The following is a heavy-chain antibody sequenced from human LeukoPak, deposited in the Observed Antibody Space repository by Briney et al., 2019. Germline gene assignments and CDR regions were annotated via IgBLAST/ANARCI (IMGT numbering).Heavy chain of an antibody. CDR1: GLTFSIYD. CDR3: ARAGVGATCDY. CDR2: IITNGSIT. J-gene: IGHJ4*02. V-gene: IGHV3-48*01. D-gene: IGHD1-26*01. Sequence: GGSLRLSCAPSGLTFSIYDMNWVRQAPGKGLEWVSYIITNGSITYYADSVKGRFTISRDNAKNSLYLQMNSLRAEDTAVYYCARAGVGATCDYWGQETLVTVSS.